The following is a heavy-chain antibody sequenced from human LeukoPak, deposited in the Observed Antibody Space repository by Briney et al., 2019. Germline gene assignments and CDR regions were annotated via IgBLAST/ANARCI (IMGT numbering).Heavy chain of an antibody. V-gene: IGHV4-61*02. CDR2: IYTSGST. CDR3: ARSAVIHYYYGSGSYYDYYYMDV. D-gene: IGHD3-10*01. CDR1: GGSISSGSYC. J-gene: IGHJ6*03. Sequence: SETLSLTCTVSGGSISSGSYCWSWIRQPAGKGLEWIGRIYTSGSTNYNPSLKSRVTISVDTSKNQFSLELSSVTAADTAVYYCARSAVIHYYYGSGSYYDYYYMDVWGKGTTVTVSS.